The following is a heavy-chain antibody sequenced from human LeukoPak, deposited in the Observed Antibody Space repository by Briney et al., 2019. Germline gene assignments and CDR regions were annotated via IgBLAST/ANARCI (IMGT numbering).Heavy chain of an antibody. V-gene: IGHV4-59*01. CDR2: IYYSGGT. CDR1: GDSISNYY. D-gene: IGHD6-13*01. CDR3: ARTGYCSSKYCDYYGMDV. J-gene: IGHJ6*02. Sequence: SETLSLTCTISGDSISNYYWSWIRQPPGRGLEWIGYIYYSGGTDYNPSLKSRVSISVDTSKTHFSLKLTSVTAADTAVYYYARTGYCSSKYCDYYGMDVWGQGTTVIVSS.